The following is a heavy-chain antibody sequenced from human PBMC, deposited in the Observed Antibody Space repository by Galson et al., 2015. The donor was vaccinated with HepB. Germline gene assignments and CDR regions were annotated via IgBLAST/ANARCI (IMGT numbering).Heavy chain of an antibody. D-gene: IGHD6-19*01. J-gene: IGHJ4*02. V-gene: IGHV1-2*02. CDR1: GYSFSDYY. CDR2: TNPVSDDP. Sequence: SVKVSCKASGYSFSDYYIHWVRQAPGQGPEWMGWTNPVSDDPNYAQKFQGRVTMTRDTSISTAYMELSRLTSDDSAVYYCVASKEWLLAAFDYWGQGTVVAVSS. CDR3: VASKEWLLAAFDY.